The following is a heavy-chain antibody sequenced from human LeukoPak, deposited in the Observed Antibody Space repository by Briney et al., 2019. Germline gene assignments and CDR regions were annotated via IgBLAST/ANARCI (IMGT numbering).Heavy chain of an antibody. CDR2: ISYDGSNK. V-gene: IGHV3-30-3*01. CDR3: ASGHSRLIAAVSINY. D-gene: IGHD6-13*01. J-gene: IGHJ4*02. Sequence: GGSLRLSCAASGFTFTSYAMHWVRQAPGKGLEWVAVISYDGSNKYYADSVEGRFTISRDNSKNTLYLQMNSLRAEDTAVYYCASGHSRLIAAVSINYWGQGTLVTVSS. CDR1: GFTFTSYA.